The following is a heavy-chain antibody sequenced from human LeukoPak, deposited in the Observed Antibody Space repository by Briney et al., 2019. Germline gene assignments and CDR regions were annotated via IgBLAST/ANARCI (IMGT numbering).Heavy chain of an antibody. CDR3: ARRSFYSNYCHFDY. CDR1: GGSFSGYY. V-gene: IGHV4-59*08. D-gene: IGHD4-11*01. Sequence: KPSETLSLTCAVYGGSFSGYYWSWIRQPPGKGLEWIGYIYYSGSTNYNPSLKSRVTISVDTSKNQFTLKLSSVTAADTAVYYCARRSFYSNYCHFDYWGQGTLVTVSS. J-gene: IGHJ4*02. CDR2: IYYSGST.